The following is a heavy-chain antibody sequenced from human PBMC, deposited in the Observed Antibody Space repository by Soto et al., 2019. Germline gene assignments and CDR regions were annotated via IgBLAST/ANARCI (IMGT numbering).Heavy chain of an antibody. Sequence: GGSLRLSCAASGFTFDDYAMHWVRQAPGKGLEWVSGISWNSGSIGYADSVKGRFTISRDNAKNSLYLQMNSLRAEDTALYYCAKDLYSSSSHYMDVWGKRTTVTVSS. CDR2: ISWNSGSI. CDR3: AKDLYSSSSHYMDV. V-gene: IGHV3-9*01. CDR1: GFTFDDYA. J-gene: IGHJ6*03. D-gene: IGHD6-6*01.